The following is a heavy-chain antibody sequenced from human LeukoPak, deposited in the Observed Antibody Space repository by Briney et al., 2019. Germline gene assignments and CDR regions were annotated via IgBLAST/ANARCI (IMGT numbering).Heavy chain of an antibody. CDR2: INQDGSAK. D-gene: IGHD5-12*01. J-gene: IGHJ4*02. V-gene: IGHV3-7*01. Sequence: GGSLRLSCAASGFTLSSHWMSWVRQAPGKGLEWVANINQDGSAKYYVDSVKGRFTISRDNARNSMYLQMNSLRAEDTAVYYCARWDIRGTAHQLDYWGQGTLVTVSS. CDR3: ARWDIRGTAHQLDY. CDR1: GFTLSSHW.